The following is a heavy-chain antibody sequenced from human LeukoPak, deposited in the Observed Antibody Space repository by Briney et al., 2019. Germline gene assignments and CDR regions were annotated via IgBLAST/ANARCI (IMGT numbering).Heavy chain of an antibody. CDR3: ARGGTTPYYFDD. CDR2: IYSNENT. Sequence: PSETLSLTCAVSGGSFFGSHWSWIRQPAGKGLEWIGRIYSNENTNYNPSLKSRVTMSVDTSKNQFSLKLSSVTAADTAVYYCARGGTTPYYFDDWGQGTLVTVSS. CDR1: GGSFFGSH. D-gene: IGHD2-15*01. V-gene: IGHV4-59*10. J-gene: IGHJ4*02.